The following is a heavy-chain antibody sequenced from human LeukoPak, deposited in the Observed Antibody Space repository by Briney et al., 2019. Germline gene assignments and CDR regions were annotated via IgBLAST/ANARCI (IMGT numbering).Heavy chain of an antibody. V-gene: IGHV3-15*01. Sequence: GGSLRLSCAASGFTFSNAWMSWVRQAPGKRLEWVGRIKSKTDGGTTDYAAPVKGRFTISRDDSKNTLYLQMNSLKTEDTAVYYCAREGLPTVIHEEYFQHWGQGTLVTVSS. CDR1: GFTFSNAW. CDR3: AREGLPTVIHEEYFQH. CDR2: IKSKTDGGTT. D-gene: IGHD4-17*01. J-gene: IGHJ1*01.